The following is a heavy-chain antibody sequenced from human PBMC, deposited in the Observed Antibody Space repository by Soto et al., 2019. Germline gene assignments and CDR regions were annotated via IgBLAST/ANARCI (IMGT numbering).Heavy chain of an antibody. D-gene: IGHD1-26*01. V-gene: IGHV7-4-1*01. CDR1: GYTFTSYA. CDR2: INTNTGNP. CDR3: ARDHALPICAFPSIPYYYYDMDV. Sequence: ASVKVSCKASGYTFTSYAMNWVRQAPGQGLEWMGWINTNTGNPTYAQGFTGRFVFSLDTSVSTAYLQICSLKAEDTAVYYCARDHALPICAFPSIPYYYYDMDVWRQGTTGTAP. J-gene: IGHJ6*02.